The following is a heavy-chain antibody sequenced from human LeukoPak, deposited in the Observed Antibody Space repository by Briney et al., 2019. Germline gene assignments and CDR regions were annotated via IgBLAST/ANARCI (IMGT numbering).Heavy chain of an antibody. CDR1: GGSISSYY. Sequence: SETLSLTCTASGGSISSYYWSWIRQPPGKGLEWIGYIYTSGSTNYNTSLKSRVTISVDTSKNQFSLNLSSVTAADTAVYYCARSYVRRLVPFDYWGQGTLVTVSS. CDR2: IYTSGST. V-gene: IGHV4-4*09. J-gene: IGHJ4*02. CDR3: ARSYVRRLVPFDY. D-gene: IGHD6-6*01.